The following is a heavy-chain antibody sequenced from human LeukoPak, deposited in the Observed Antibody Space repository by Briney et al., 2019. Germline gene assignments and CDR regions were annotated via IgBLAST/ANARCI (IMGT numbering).Heavy chain of an antibody. D-gene: IGHD2-2*01. CDR2: IIPIFGTA. V-gene: IGHV1-69*13. Sequence: ASVKVSCKASGGTFSSYAISWVRQAPGQGLEWMGGIIPIFGTANYAQKFQGRVTITADESTSTAYMELSSLRSEDTAVYYCAKDPFDQMLPENWFDPWGQGTLVTVSS. CDR1: GGTFSSYA. CDR3: AKDPFDQMLPENWFDP. J-gene: IGHJ5*02.